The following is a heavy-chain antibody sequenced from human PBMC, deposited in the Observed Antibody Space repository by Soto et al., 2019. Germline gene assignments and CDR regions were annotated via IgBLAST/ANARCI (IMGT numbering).Heavy chain of an antibody. CDR2: ISYDGRNK. V-gene: IGHV3-30*03. CDR1: GFTFSSYG. Sequence: QVQLVESGGGVVQPGRSLRLSCAASGFTFSSYGMHWVRQDPGKGLEWVAVISYDGRNKYYAESVNGRFTISRDNSNNTLLMQTNSLRADDTAVYYCARDQDIVAPTRTGYYYYGMDVWGQGTTVTVSS. D-gene: IGHD5-12*01. J-gene: IGHJ6*02. CDR3: ARDQDIVAPTRTGYYYYGMDV.